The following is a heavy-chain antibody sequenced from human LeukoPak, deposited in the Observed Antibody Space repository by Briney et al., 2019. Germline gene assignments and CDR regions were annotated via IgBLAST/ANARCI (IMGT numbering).Heavy chain of an antibody. CDR2: IYTSGST. D-gene: IGHD3-10*01. CDR1: GGSISSGSYY. CDR3: ARGQRGSGSGYYMDV. J-gene: IGHJ6*03. V-gene: IGHV4-61*02. Sequence: SETLSLTCTVSGGSISSGSYYWSWLRQPAGKGLEWIGRIYTSGSTNYNPSLKSRVTISVDTSKNQFSLKLSSVTAADTAVYYCARGQRGSGSGYYMDVWGKGTTVTISS.